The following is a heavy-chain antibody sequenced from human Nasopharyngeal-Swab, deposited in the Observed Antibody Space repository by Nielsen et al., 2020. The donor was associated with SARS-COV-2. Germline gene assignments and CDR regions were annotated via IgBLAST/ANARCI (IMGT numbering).Heavy chain of an antibody. J-gene: IGHJ6*03. CDR3: AKGRVTIFGVVIIDYYYYMDV. V-gene: IGHV3-30*18. CDR2: ISYDGNYK. D-gene: IGHD3-3*01. CDR1: GFTFSSYG. Sequence: GESLKISCAASGFTFSSYGMHWVRQAPGKGLEWVAVISYDGNYKYYADSVQGRFTISRDNSKNTLVLQMNSLRAEDTAVYYCAKGRVTIFGVVIIDYYYYMDVWGKGTTVTVSS.